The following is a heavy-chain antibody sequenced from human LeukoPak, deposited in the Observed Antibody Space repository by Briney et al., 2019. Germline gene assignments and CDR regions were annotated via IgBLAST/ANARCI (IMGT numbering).Heavy chain of an antibody. CDR1: GNTFTGYY. J-gene: IGHJ4*02. V-gene: IGHV1-2*02. CDR2: INPNSGGT. Sequence: ASVKVSCKASGNTFTGYYMHWVRQAPGQGLEWMGWINPNSGGTNSAQKFKGSVTMTRDTSISTAYMELSRLRYDDTAVYYCARGGYCSSTSCYFPFDYWGQGTLVTVSS. D-gene: IGHD2-2*01. CDR3: ARGGYCSSTSCYFPFDY.